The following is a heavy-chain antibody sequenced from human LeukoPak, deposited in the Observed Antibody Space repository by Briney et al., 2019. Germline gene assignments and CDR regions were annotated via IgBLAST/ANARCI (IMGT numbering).Heavy chain of an antibody. V-gene: IGHV3-21*01. D-gene: IGHD2-21*02. CDR2: ISSSSSYI. J-gene: IGHJ6*03. CDR3: ARGRTYCGGDCYSGDYYYYYMDV. Sequence: GGSLRLSCAASGFTFSSYSMNWVRQAPGKGLEWVSSISSSSSYIYYADSVKGRFTISRDNAKNSLYLQMNSLRAEDTAVYYCARGRTYCGGDCYSGDYYYYYMDVWGKGTTVTVSS. CDR1: GFTFSSYS.